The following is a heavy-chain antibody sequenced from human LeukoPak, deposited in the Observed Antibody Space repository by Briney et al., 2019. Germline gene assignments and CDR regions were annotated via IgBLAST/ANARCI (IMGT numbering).Heavy chain of an antibody. CDR3: AKGRRGSSYVHYFDT. V-gene: IGHV3-30*18. CDR1: GFNFSAYG. CDR2: ISFHGANE. Sequence: GGSLRLSCTASGFNFSAYGMHWVRQAPGKGLDWVAVISFHGANEYYADSVKGRFTISRDNSNNTLYLQMNSVRAEDTAVYYCAKGRRGSSYVHYFDTWGQGTLVTVSS. D-gene: IGHD3-22*01. J-gene: IGHJ1*01.